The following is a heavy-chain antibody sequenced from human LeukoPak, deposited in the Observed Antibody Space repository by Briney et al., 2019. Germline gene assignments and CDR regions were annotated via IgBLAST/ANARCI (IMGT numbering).Heavy chain of an antibody. CDR2: INTDGFST. D-gene: IGHD4-17*01. CDR1: GFISSSYW. V-gene: IGHV3-74*01. CDR3: ARSRTYGDYGRGVDY. Sequence: QAGGSLRLSCAASGFISSSYWMHWVRQPPGKGLVYIACINTDGFSTNYADSVKGRFTISRDNAKNTLYLQMNSLRAEDTAVYYCARSRTYGDYGRGVDYWGQGTLVTVSS. J-gene: IGHJ4*02.